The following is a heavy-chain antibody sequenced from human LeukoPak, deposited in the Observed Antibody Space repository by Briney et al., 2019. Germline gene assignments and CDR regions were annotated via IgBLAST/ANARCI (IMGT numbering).Heavy chain of an antibody. CDR3: AREVKNPWYFDY. Sequence: GGSLRLSCAASGFSLSGYSMNWVRQAPGKGLEWVSYISTSSSTIYYADSMKGRFTISRDNAKSSLYLQLNSLRDEDTAVYYCAREVKNPWYFDYWGQGTLVTVSS. J-gene: IGHJ4*02. CDR1: GFSLSGYS. V-gene: IGHV3-48*02. CDR2: ISTSSSTI. D-gene: IGHD4-23*01.